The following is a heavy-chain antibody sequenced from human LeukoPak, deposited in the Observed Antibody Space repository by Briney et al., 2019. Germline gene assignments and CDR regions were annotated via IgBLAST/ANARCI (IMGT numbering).Heavy chain of an antibody. J-gene: IGHJ5*02. D-gene: IGHD6-13*01. V-gene: IGHV4-38-2*02. CDR1: GYSISSGYY. CDR3: ARHVDNRSSWYISIGSSFDP. CDR2: IYYSGST. Sequence: SETLSLTCTVSGYSISSGYYWGWIRQPPGKGLEWIGSIYYSGSTYYNPSLKSRVTISVDTSKNQFSLKLSSVTAADTAVYYCARHVDNRSSWYISIGSSFDPWGQGTLVTVSS.